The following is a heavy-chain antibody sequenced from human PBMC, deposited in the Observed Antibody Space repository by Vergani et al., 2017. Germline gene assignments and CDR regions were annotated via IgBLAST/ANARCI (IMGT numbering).Heavy chain of an antibody. CDR3: ARDCKWLLSPRLYYYYYGMDV. J-gene: IGHJ6*02. CDR2: ISAYNGNT. D-gene: IGHD2-21*02. V-gene: IGHV1-18*01. Sequence: QVQLVPSGAEVKKPGASVKVSCKASGYTFTSYGISWVRQAPGQGLEWMGWISAYNGNTNYAQKLQGRVTMTTDTSTSTAYMELRSLRSDDTAVYYCARDCKWLLSPRLYYYYYGMDVWGQGTTVTVSS. CDR1: GYTFTSYG.